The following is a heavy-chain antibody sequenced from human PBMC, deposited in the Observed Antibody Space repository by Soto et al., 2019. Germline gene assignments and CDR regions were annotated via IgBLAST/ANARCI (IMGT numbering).Heavy chain of an antibody. CDR3: VRRGYGALHGLVDV. J-gene: IGHJ6*02. CDR1: GGSISDYY. Sequence: SETLSLTCTVSGGSISDYYWAWIRLPPGKGLEWIGYVNDRWGSHYNPSLKSRVAISLDTSKSQFSLKMTSVTATDTAVYYCVRRGYGALHGLVDVWTQGTTVTVSS. V-gene: IGHV4-59*08. D-gene: IGHD1-26*01. CDR2: VNDRWGS.